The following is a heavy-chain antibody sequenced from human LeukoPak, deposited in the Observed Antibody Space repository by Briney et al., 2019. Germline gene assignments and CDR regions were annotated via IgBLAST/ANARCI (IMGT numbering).Heavy chain of an antibody. CDR3: ARQVKPTSLYYYYYYYMDV. V-gene: IGHV4-39*01. J-gene: IGHJ6*03. D-gene: IGHD3-16*01. CDR1: GGSISSSYYY. CDR2: IYYSGST. Sequence: SETLSLTCTVSGGSISSSYYYWSRIRPPPGQGLEWIGSIYYSGSTYYNPSLKSRITISVDTSKNQFSLKLSSVTAADTAVYYCARQVKPTSLYYYYYYYMDVWGKGTTVTVSS.